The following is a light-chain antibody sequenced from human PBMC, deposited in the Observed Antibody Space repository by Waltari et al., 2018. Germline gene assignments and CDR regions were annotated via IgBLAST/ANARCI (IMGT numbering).Light chain of an antibody. J-gene: IGKJ4*01. CDR2: GAS. Sequence: EIVTRQSPATLSVSPGERATVSCRASQSVSSSLAWYQQKPGQAPRLLIYGASARATGIPTRFSGSGSGTEFTLTISGLQSEDFAVYYCQHYNNWPLTFGGGTKVDIK. V-gene: IGKV3-15*01. CDR1: QSVSSS. CDR3: QHYNNWPLT.